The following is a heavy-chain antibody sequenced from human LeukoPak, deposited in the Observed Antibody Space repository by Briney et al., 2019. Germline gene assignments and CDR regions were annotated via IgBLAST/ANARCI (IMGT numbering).Heavy chain of an antibody. J-gene: IGHJ3*02. CDR3: ARDLRRRGI. D-gene: IGHD3-10*01. Sequence: GGSLRLSCGASGFTFSSYWMSWVRQAPGKGLEWVANIKQDGSEKYYVDSVKGRFTISRDNAKNSLYLQMNSLRDEDTAVYYCARDLRRRGIWGQGTMVTVSS. CDR2: IKQDGSEK. V-gene: IGHV3-7*01. CDR1: GFTFSSYW.